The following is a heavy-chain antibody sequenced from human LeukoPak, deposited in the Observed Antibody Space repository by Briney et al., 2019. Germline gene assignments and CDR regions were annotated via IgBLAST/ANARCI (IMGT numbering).Heavy chain of an antibody. J-gene: IGHJ4*02. CDR2: FYVGGAT. V-gene: IGHV3-53*01. D-gene: IGHD5-24*01. CDR3: ARGDGYNFFDY. CDR1: GFSVTNNY. Sequence: GGSLRLSCAVSGFSVTNNYMSWVRQAPGKGLEWVSVFYVGGATYYADSVKGRFTISRDNSENTLYLQMKSLRAEDTAVYYCARGDGYNFFDYWGQGTLVTVSS.